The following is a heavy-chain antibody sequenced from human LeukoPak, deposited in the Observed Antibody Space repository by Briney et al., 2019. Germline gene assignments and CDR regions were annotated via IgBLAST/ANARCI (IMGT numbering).Heavy chain of an antibody. D-gene: IGHD3-22*01. J-gene: IGHJ4*02. V-gene: IGHV4-59*01. CDR2: IYYSGST. CDR3: ARAEDYYDXSGYYY. Sequence: SETLSLTCTVSGGSISSYYWSWIRQPPGKGLEWIGYIYYSGSTNYNPSLKSRVTISVDTSKNQFSLKLSSVTAADTAVYYCARAEDYYDXSGYYYWGQGTLVTVSS. CDR1: GGSISSYY.